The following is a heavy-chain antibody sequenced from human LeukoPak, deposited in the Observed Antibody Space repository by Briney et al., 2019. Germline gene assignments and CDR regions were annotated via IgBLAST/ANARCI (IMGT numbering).Heavy chain of an antibody. CDR2: ISSSSNYI. Sequence: GGSLRLSCAASGFTFSSYSMNWVRQAPGKGLEWVSSISSSSNYINYADSVQGRFTLSRDNAKNTLYLQMNSLRAEDTAVYYCARGGPAKLELRFPLRFDPRGQGTLVTVSS. J-gene: IGHJ5*02. V-gene: IGHV3-21*01. CDR3: ARGGPAKLELRFPLRFDP. D-gene: IGHD1-7*01. CDR1: GFTFSSYS.